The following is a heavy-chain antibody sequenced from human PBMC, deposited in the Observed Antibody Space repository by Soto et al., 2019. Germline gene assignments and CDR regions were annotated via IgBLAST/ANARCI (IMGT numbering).Heavy chain of an antibody. J-gene: IGHJ4*02. D-gene: IGHD3-3*01. CDR1: VFTFSSYG. V-gene: IGHV3-30*18. CDR3: AKPGGSPYYDFWSGAHSFDTPYYFDY. Sequence: PVGSLRLSRASSVFTFSSYGMHCVRESPGKWLEWVAVISYDGSNKYYADSVKGRFTISRDNSKSTLYLQMNSLRAEDTAVYYCAKPGGSPYYDFWSGAHSFDTPYYFDYWGQGTLVTVSS. CDR2: ISYDGSNK.